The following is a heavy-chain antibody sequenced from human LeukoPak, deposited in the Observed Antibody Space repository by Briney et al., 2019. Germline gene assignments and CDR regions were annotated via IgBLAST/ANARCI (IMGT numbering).Heavy chain of an antibody. CDR1: GVSISDYY. J-gene: IGHJ4*02. V-gene: IGHV4-4*07. D-gene: IGHD1-26*01. CDR2: IYTSGST. CDR3: ARGPDSGSFLGFDY. Sequence: SETLSLTCTVSGVSISDYYWSWLRQPAGKGLEWFGRIYTSGSTNYNPSLKSRVTMSVDTSKNQFSLKLSSVTAADTAVYYCARGPDSGSFLGFDYWGQGTLVTVSS.